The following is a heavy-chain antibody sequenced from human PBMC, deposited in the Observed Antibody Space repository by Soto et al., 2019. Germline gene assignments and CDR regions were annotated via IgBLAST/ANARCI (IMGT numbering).Heavy chain of an antibody. D-gene: IGHD3-10*01. CDR1: GFTFSSYG. Sequence: GGSLRLSCAASGFTFSSYGMHWVRQAPGKGLEWVAVIWYDGSNKYYADSVKSRFTISRDNSKNTLYLQMNSLRAEDTAVYYCARDSSGWFGELALDYWGQGTLVTVSS. CDR3: ARDSSGWFGELALDY. V-gene: IGHV3-33*01. J-gene: IGHJ4*02. CDR2: IWYDGSNK.